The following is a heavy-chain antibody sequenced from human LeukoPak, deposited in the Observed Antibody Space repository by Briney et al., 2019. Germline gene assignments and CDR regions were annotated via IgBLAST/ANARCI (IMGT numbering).Heavy chain of an antibody. CDR3: ARDNSVGDIAWWFDP. Sequence: ASVKVSCKASGYTFINNWMHWVRQAPGQGLEWVGLINPTGTTTLYAQKFQGRVTLTRDMSTSTDYMELRSLKSEDTAVYYCARDNSVGDIAWWFDPWGQGALVTVSS. CDR1: GYTFINNW. CDR2: INPTGTTT. J-gene: IGHJ5*02. D-gene: IGHD3-10*01. V-gene: IGHV1-46*01.